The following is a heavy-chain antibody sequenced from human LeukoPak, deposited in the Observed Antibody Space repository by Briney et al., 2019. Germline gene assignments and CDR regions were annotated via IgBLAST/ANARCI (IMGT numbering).Heavy chain of an antibody. CDR2: FDPEDGET. J-gene: IGHJ4*02. Sequence: GASVKVSCKVSGYTLTELSMHWVRQAPGKGLEWMGGFDPEDGETIYAQKFQGRVTMTEDTSTDTAYMELSRLRSDDTAVYYCASLGYDFWSGYSFDYWGQGTLVTVSS. CDR1: GYTLTELS. V-gene: IGHV1-24*01. D-gene: IGHD3-3*01. CDR3: ASLGYDFWSGYSFDY.